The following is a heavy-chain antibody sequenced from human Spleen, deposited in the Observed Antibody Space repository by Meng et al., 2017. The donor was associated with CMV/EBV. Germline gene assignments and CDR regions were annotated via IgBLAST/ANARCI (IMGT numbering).Heavy chain of an antibody. Sequence: GGSLRLSCAASRFTFSNYNMNWVRQAPGKGLEWVSSISSSSSYIYYADSVKGRFTISRDNAKNSLYLQMNSLRAEDTAVYYCARVWGSRGYYYYGMDVWGQGTTVTVSS. J-gene: IGHJ6*02. CDR1: RFTFSNYN. CDR3: ARVWGSRGYYYYGMDV. V-gene: IGHV3-21*01. CDR2: ISSSSSYI. D-gene: IGHD3-16*01.